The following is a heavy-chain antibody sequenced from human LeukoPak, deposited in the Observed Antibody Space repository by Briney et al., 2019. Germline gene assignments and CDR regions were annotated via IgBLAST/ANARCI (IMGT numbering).Heavy chain of an antibody. Sequence: SETLSLTCTVSGGSISSYYWSWIRQPPGKGLEWIGYIYYSGSTNYNPSLKSRVTISVDTSKNQFSLKLSSVTAADTAVYYCARDTARDDAFDIWGQGTMVTVSS. CDR2: IYYSGST. CDR1: GGSISSYY. CDR3: ARDTARDDAFDI. V-gene: IGHV4-59*01. J-gene: IGHJ3*02. D-gene: IGHD6-25*01.